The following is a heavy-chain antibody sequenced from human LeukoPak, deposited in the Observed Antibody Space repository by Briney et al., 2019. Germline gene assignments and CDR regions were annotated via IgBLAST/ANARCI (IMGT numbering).Heavy chain of an antibody. V-gene: IGHV3-11*01. CDR2: ISSSGSTI. Sequence: GGSLRLSCAASGFTFSDYYMSWIRQAPGKGLEWVSYISSSGSTIYYADSVKGRFTISRDNAKNSLYLQMNSLRAEDTAVYYCARSPMYSSSWYYFDYWGQGTLVTVSS. D-gene: IGHD6-13*01. CDR1: GFTFSDYY. CDR3: ARSPMYSSSWYYFDY. J-gene: IGHJ4*02.